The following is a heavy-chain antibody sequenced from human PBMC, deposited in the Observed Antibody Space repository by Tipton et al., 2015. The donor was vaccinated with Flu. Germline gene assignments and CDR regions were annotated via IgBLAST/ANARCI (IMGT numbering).Heavy chain of an antibody. CDR3: ARAPGILGNRPFDS. CDR1: GYTFSTYG. D-gene: IGHD1-26*01. Sequence: QLVQSGPEVKKPGASVKVSCKASGYTFSTYGSNWVRQAPGQGLEWVGWISVYNGHTNYAQKFQDRLTMTTDTSTNTSYMELRNLRSDDTAVYYCARAPGILGNRPFDSWGQGTLVTVSS. J-gene: IGHJ5*01. CDR2: ISVYNGHT. V-gene: IGHV1-18*01.